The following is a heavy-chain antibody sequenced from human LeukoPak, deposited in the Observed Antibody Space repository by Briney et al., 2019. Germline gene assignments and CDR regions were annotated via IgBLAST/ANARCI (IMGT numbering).Heavy chain of an antibody. Sequence: SETLSPTCTVSGSSISSSSYYWTWIRQPPGKGLEWIGYVYYSGSTNYNPSLKSRVTISVDASKNQFSLKLNSVTAAVTAVYYCARGSATFDYWGQGTLVIVSS. D-gene: IGHD2/OR15-2a*01. CDR3: ARGSATFDY. V-gene: IGHV4-61*01. CDR1: GSSISSSSYY. CDR2: VYYSGST. J-gene: IGHJ4*02.